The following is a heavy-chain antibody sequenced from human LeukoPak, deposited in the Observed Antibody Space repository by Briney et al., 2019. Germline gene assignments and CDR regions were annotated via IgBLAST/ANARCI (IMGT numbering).Heavy chain of an antibody. CDR3: AKDRRPTVSGGYFDL. J-gene: IGHJ2*01. D-gene: IGHD3-10*01. Sequence: GSLRLSCAASGFTFSSYWMHWVRQAPGKGLVWVSRINSDGSSTSYADSAKGRFTISRDNAKNSLYLRMNSLRAEDTALYYCAKDRRPTVSGGYFDLWGRGTLVIVSS. V-gene: IGHV3-74*01. CDR2: INSDGSST. CDR1: GFTFSSYW.